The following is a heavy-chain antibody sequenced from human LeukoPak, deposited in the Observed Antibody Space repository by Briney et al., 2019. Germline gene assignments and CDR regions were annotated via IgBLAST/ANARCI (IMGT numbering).Heavy chain of an antibody. V-gene: IGHV3-53*01. CDR3: ARDLRDYYGIDV. CDR2: IYSGGST. J-gene: IGHJ6*02. Sequence: GGSLRLSCAASGFTVSSNYMSWVRQAPGKGLEWVSAIYSGGSTFYTDSVKGRFTISRDNSKNTLYLQMNSLRAEDTAVYYCARDLRDYYGIDVWGQGTTVTVSS. CDR1: GFTVSSNY.